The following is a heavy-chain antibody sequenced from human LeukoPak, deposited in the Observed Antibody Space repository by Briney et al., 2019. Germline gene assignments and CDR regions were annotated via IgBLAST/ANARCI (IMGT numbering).Heavy chain of an antibody. CDR1: GGRFTSYW. D-gene: IGHD5-18*01. V-gene: IGHV5-51*01. Sequence: GAPLQISCKDSGGRFTSYWIGWVRQMPGKGLEWMGAIYPGDSDTTYSPSFQGQVTISADKPTSTAYLQWDSLKASDTAMYYCARHHRPGGYSYGLFDYWGQGTLVIVSS. CDR2: IYPGDSDT. J-gene: IGHJ4*02. CDR3: ARHHRPGGYSYGLFDY.